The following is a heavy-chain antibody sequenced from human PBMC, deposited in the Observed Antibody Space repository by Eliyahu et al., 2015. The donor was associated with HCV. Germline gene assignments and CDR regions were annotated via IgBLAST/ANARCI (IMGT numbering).Heavy chain of an antibody. CDR2: ILYDGSKK. J-gene: IGHJ4*02. CDR3: ASLDF. CDR1: GFTFSTYA. Sequence: QVQLVESGGGVVQPGRSLRLSCAASGFTFSTYAMHWVRQAPGKGLEWVAVILYDGSKKFYADAVKGRFTISRDNSKNMLYLQMNSLRPDDTAVYYCASLDFWGQGTLVTVSS. V-gene: IGHV3-30*03.